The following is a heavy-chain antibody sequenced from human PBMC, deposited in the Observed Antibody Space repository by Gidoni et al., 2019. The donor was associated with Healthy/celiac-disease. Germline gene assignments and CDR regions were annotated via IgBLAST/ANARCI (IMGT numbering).Heavy chain of an antibody. V-gene: IGHV4-39*07. CDR1: GGSISSSSYY. J-gene: IGHJ6*02. CDR3: ARDPGEYDILTGYYMHYYYYGMDV. Sequence: QLQLQESGPGLVKPSATLSLPCTVSGGSISSSSYYWGWIRQPPGKGLEWIGSIYYSGSTYYNPSLKSRVTISVDTSKNQFSLKLSSVTAADTAVYYCARDPGEYDILTGYYMHYYYYGMDVWGQGTTVTVSS. CDR2: IYYSGST. D-gene: IGHD3-9*01.